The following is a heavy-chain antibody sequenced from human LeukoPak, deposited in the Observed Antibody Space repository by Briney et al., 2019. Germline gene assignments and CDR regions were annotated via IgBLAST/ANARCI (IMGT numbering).Heavy chain of an antibody. CDR3: ARALDYDFWSGNYYYYYMDV. CDR1: GFTFSSYW. V-gene: IGHV3-7*04. J-gene: IGHJ6*03. D-gene: IGHD3-3*01. CDR2: IKQDGSEK. Sequence: GGSLRLSCAASGFTFSSYWMSWVRQAPGKGLEWVASIKQDGSEKYYVDSVKGRFTISRDNAKNSLYLQMNSLRAEDTAVYYCARALDYDFWSGNYYYYYMDVWGKGTTVTVSS.